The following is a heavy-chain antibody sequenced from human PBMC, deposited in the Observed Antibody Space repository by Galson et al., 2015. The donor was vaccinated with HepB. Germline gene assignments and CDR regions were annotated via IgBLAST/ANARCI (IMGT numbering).Heavy chain of an antibody. CDR2: IYYSGST. CDR3: ARQGITMIVIYFDY. Sequence: SETLSLTCTVSGGSISSSSYYWGWIRQPPGKGLEWIGSIYYSGSTYYNPSLKSRVTISVDTSKNQFSLKLSSVTAADTAVYYCARQGITMIVIYFDYWGQGTLVTVSS. CDR1: GGSISSSSYY. D-gene: IGHD3-22*01. J-gene: IGHJ4*02. V-gene: IGHV4-39*01.